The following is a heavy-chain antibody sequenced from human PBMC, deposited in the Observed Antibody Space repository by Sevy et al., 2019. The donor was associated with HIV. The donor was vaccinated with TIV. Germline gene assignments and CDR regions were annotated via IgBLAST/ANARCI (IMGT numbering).Heavy chain of an antibody. D-gene: IGHD1-26*01. CDR1: GGSFSGYY. J-gene: IGHJ4*02. CDR3: GSGGGRELPTIDY. CDR2: INHSGST. Sequence: SETLSLTCAVYGGSFSGYYWSWIRQPPGKGLEWIGEINHSGSTNYNPSLKSRVTISVDTSKNQFSLKLSSVTAADTAVYYCGSGGGRELPTIDYWGQGTLVTVSS. V-gene: IGHV4-34*01.